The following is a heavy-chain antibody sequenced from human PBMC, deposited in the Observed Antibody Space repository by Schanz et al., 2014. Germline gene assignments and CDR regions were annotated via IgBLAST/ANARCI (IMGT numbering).Heavy chain of an antibody. CDR3: AKDLLYGAPMPLNHLDY. Sequence: EVQLLESGGGLVQPGGSLRLSCAASGFTFSSYAMSWVRQAPGKGLEWVSGISGNGGSTYYADSVKGRFTISRDNSKNTLYLQMNSLRAEDTAVYYCAKDLLYGAPMPLNHLDYWGQGTLVTVSS. CDR2: ISGNGGST. CDR1: GFTFSSYA. J-gene: IGHJ4*02. D-gene: IGHD2-2*01. V-gene: IGHV3-23*01.